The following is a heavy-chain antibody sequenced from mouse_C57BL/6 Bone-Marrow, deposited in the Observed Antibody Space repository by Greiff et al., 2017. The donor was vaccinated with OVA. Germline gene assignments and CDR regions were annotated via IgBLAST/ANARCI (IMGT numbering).Heavy chain of an antibody. J-gene: IGHJ3*01. CDR3: YSPKAY. CDR2: ISSGGSYT. D-gene: IGHD2-12*01. CDR1: GFTFSSYG. Sequence: EVQGVESGGDLVKPGGSLKLSCAASGFTFSSYGMSWVRQTPDKRLEWVATISSGGSYTYYPDSVKGRFTISRDNDKNTLYLQMSSLKSEDTAMYYCYSPKAYWGQGTLVTVSA. V-gene: IGHV5-6*01.